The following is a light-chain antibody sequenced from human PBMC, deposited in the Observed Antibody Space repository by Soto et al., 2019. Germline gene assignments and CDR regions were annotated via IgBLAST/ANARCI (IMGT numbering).Light chain of an antibody. V-gene: IGLV1-51*01. CDR1: SSNIGGNS. CDR2: DDN. Sequence: QPVLTQPPSVSAAPGQKVTISCSGSSSNIGGNSVSWYKQLPGTAPKLLIYDDNKRPSGIPDRFSGSKSGTSATLGITGFQAGDEADYYCGSWDSRLSAYVFGTGTKVTVL. CDR3: GSWDSRLSAYV. J-gene: IGLJ1*01.